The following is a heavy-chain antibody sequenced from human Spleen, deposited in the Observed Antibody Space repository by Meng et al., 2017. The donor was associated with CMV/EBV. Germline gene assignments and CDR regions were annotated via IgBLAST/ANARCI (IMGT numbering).Heavy chain of an antibody. CDR1: GFTFSSYA. Sequence: GSLRLSCAASGFTFSSYAMSWVRQAPGKGLEWVSTFGSSGNTYYADSVKGRFTISRDNSKNTLFLQMNSLRAEDTAVFYCAKRDTTKYFDSWGQGILVTVSS. J-gene: IGHJ4*02. V-gene: IGHV3-23*01. CDR2: FGSSGNT. D-gene: IGHD5-18*01. CDR3: AKRDTTKYFDS.